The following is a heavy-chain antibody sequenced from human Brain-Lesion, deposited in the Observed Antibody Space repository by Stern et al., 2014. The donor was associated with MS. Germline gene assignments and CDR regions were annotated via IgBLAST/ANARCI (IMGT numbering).Heavy chain of an antibody. D-gene: IGHD3-3*01. CDR2: INPNTGGP. V-gene: IGHV1-2*02. CDR1: GYIFTGYY. J-gene: IGHJ6*02. CDR3: ARDQRGITIFGVVTDYYYLGMDV. Sequence: QVQLAQSGAEVKKPGASVKVSCKTSGYIFTGYYIHWVRQAPGQGLEWMAWINPNTGGPKYAQKFQGRVTMSRDTSISTAYVELSSLTSDDTAVYYCARDQRGITIFGVVTDYYYLGMDVWGQGTTVTVSS.